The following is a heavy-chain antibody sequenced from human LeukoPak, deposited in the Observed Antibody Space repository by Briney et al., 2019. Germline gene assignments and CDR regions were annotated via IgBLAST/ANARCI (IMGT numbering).Heavy chain of an antibody. Sequence: GGSLRLSCAASGFTFDNYAMNWVRQVPGEGLEWISLISWNSGTIGYADSVKGRFTISRDNANNFLYLQMNSLRAEGTALYYCARAYKDRSLAGKKEFFQHWGQGTLVTVSS. CDR3: ARAYKDRSLAGKKEFFQH. CDR2: ISWNSGTI. J-gene: IGHJ1*01. CDR1: GFTFDNYA. V-gene: IGHV3-9*01. D-gene: IGHD6-19*01.